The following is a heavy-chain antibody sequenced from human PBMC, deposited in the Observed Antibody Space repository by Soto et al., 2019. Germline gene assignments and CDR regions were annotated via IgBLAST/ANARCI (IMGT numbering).Heavy chain of an antibody. J-gene: IGHJ4*01. Sequence: EVQLVESGGALIQPGGSLRLSCGASGLSVSDNYMGWVRQAPGRGLEWVSVMYAGGDTHYADSVKGRFTISRDKSENTLYLQMNSLRDEDTGVYFCVSRIPSWVFDYWGLGTLVPVSS. CDR2: MYAGGDT. CDR1: GLSVSDNY. D-gene: IGHD2-21*01. CDR3: VSRIPSWVFDY. V-gene: IGHV3-53*01.